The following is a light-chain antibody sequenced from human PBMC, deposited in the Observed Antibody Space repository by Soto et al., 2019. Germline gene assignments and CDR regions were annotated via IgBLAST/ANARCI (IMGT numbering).Light chain of an antibody. J-gene: IGKJ1*01. CDR1: QSVSSSY. CDR3: QQYGNSQWT. CDR2: GAT. V-gene: IGKV3-20*01. Sequence: EIVLTQSPGTLSLSPGERATLSCRASQSVSSSYLAWYQQKPGQAPRLLIYGATSRATGIPDRFSGRGSGTDFTLTISRLEPGDFAVYYSQQYGNSQWTFGQGTKVDIK.